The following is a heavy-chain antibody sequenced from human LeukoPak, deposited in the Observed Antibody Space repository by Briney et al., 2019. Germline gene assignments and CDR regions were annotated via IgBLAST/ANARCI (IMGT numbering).Heavy chain of an antibody. Sequence: SETLSLTCTVSGGSISDYCWSWIRQPPGKGLEWIGYIYYSGSTKYNPSLKSRVTISVDTSKNQFSLKLSSVTAADTAVYYCARIIAVASAYFDYWGQGTLVTVSS. V-gene: IGHV4-59*01. CDR2: IYYSGST. CDR1: GGSISDYC. D-gene: IGHD6-19*01. CDR3: ARIIAVASAYFDY. J-gene: IGHJ4*02.